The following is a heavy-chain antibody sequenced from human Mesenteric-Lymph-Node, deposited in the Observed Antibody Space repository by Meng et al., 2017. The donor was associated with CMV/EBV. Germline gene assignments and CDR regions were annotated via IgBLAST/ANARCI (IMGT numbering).Heavy chain of an antibody. V-gene: IGHV3-13*01. J-gene: IGHJ4*02. D-gene: IGHD3-22*01. CDR3: ATQGAYYYDPSVYPDY. CDR1: GFTFSSYD. Sequence: GGSLRLSCAASGFTFSSYDMHWVRQATGKGLEWVSAIGTAGDTYYPGSVKGRFTISRDNSKNTLYLQMNSLRAEDTAVYYCATQGAYYYDPSVYPDYWGQGTLVTVSS. CDR2: IGTAGDT.